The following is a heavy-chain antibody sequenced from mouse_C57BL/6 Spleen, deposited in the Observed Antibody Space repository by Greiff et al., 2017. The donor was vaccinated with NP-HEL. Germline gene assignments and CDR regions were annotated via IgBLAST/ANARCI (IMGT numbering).Heavy chain of an antibody. Sequence: EVMLVESGGGLVKPGGSLKLSCAASGFTFSDYGMHWVRQAPEKGLEWVAYISSGSSTIYYADTVKGRFTISRDNAKNTLFLQMTSLRSEDTAMYYCARNDGYYHYFDYWGQGTTLTVSS. CDR1: GFTFSDYG. CDR3: ARNDGYYHYFDY. D-gene: IGHD2-3*01. CDR2: ISSGSSTI. J-gene: IGHJ2*01. V-gene: IGHV5-17*01.